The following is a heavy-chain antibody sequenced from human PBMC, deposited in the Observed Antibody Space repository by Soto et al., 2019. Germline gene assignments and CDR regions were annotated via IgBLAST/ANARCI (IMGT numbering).Heavy chain of an antibody. J-gene: IGHJ4*02. CDR3: ARGEGGVD. CDR2: MNPNSGNT. Sequence: QVQLVQSGAEVKKPGASVKVSCKASGYTFTSYDINWVRQATGQGLEWMGWMNPNSGNTGYAQKFEGRVTMSRKTSRSGDWEEVRRLRAEDTGVYDWARGEGGVDGGQGTLVTVSS. CDR1: GYTFTSYD. D-gene: IGHD2-21*01. V-gene: IGHV1-8*01.